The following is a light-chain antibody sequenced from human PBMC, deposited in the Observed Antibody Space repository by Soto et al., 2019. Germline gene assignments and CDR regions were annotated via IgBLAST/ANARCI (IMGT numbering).Light chain of an antibody. J-gene: IGKJ1*01. CDR2: GAS. V-gene: IGKV3-15*01. Sequence: EIVMTQSPATLSVSPGERATVSCRSSQSVSSNLAWYQQKPGQAPRLLIYGASTRATGIPARFSGSGSGAEFTLTISSLQSEDFAVYYCQHYNNWPPWTFGQGTKV. CDR3: QHYNNWPPWT. CDR1: QSVSSN.